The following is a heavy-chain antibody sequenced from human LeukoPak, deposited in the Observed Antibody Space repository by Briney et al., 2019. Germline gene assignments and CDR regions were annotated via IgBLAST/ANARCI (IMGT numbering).Heavy chain of an antibody. V-gene: IGHV3-7*01. CDR1: GLTCRSYW. Sequence: SGGSLRLSCTFSGLTCRSYWMNWVRQAPGKGLEWVANINPGGNEIRSVDSVKGRSIISRDNAKNSLDLQMSSLRVEETAVYYCMCWGTDNHWGQGILVTVSS. D-gene: IGHD7-27*01. CDR3: MCWGTDNH. J-gene: IGHJ4*02. CDR2: INPGGNEI.